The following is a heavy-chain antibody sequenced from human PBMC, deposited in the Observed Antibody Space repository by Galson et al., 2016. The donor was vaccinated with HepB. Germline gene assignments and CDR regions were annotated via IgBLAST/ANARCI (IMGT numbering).Heavy chain of an antibody. CDR2: INHSGST. Sequence: ILSLTCAVYGGSFSGYYWSWIRQPPGKGLEWIGEINHSGSTNYNPSLRSRVTISVDTSKNQFSLKLSSVTAADTAVYYCARGDNPDYGDYASAYYYMDVWGKGTTVTVSS. CDR3: ARGDNPDYGDYASAYYYMDV. J-gene: IGHJ6*03. V-gene: IGHV4-34*01. D-gene: IGHD4-17*01. CDR1: GGSFSGYY.